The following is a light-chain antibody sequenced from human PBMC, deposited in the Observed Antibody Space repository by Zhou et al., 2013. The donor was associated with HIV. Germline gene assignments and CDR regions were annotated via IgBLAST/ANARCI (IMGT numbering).Light chain of an antibody. Sequence: DIQMTQSPTSLSASVGDRVTITCRPSQTIDNYLNWYQQKPGKAPKLLIYDASSVQSGVPSRFTGSGSGTDFTLTINNLQPEDFATYYCQQSYSTPRLTFGGGTRVEIK. J-gene: IGKJ4*01. CDR1: QTIDNY. CDR2: DAS. CDR3: QQSYSTPRLT. V-gene: IGKV1-39*01.